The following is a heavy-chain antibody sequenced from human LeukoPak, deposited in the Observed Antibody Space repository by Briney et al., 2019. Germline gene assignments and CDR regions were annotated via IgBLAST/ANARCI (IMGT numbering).Heavy chain of an antibody. D-gene: IGHD1-26*01. Sequence: GGSLRLSCAASGFTFSSYAMTWVRQAPGKGLEWVSTISNTGGSTFYADSVKGRFTISRDNSKNTLYLQMRSLRADDTAVYYCAKRSVSGTYFFAYWGQGALVTVSS. CDR1: GFTFSSYA. J-gene: IGHJ4*02. CDR3: AKRSVSGTYFFAY. CDR2: ISNTGGST. V-gene: IGHV3-23*01.